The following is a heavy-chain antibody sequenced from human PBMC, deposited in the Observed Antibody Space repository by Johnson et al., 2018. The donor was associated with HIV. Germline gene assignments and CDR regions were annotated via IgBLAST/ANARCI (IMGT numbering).Heavy chain of an antibody. CDR1: GFTFSSHD. J-gene: IGHJ3*02. CDR2: ISYDGSDK. V-gene: IGHV3-30*03. Sequence: QMQLVESGGGVVQPGRSLRVSCGASGFTFSSHDMHWVRQAPGKGLEWVAVISYDGSDKYYADSVKGRFTISRDNSKNTLYLQMNSLRVEDTAIYYCVRDSFYYDYDSFDIWGRGTMVTVSS. CDR3: VRDSFYYDYDSFDI. D-gene: IGHD3-22*01.